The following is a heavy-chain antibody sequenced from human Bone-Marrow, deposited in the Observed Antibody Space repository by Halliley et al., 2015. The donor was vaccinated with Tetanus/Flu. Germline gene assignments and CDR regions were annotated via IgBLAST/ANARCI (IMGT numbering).Heavy chain of an antibody. J-gene: IGHJ6*02. D-gene: IGHD3-22*01. V-gene: IGHV5-51*01. CDR2: VYPGDSDT. CDR3: ASHGVLYGGSGYASQSPGMDV. Sequence: QLVQSGAEVKKPGESLKISCKGSGYSFTNYWIGWVRQMPGKGLEWMGIVYPGDSDTRYSPSFQGQVTISADKYISTAYLQWSSRRAADPAMYYCASHGVLYGGSGYASQSPGMDVWGQGTPVPVSS. CDR1: GYSFTNYW.